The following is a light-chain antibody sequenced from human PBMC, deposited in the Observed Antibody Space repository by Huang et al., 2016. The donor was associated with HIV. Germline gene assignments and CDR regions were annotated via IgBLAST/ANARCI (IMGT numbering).Light chain of an antibody. Sequence: EIVMTQSTGTLSVAPGERATLSCRASQNINTNLAWFQQKPGQAPRLRIYAASTRTADFPARFSVSGSRTEFTLTIRSLQSEDIAVYYCQQYNDWPRSFGQGTKVEIK. V-gene: IGKV3-15*01. CDR1: QNINTN. CDR3: QQYNDWPRS. J-gene: IGKJ1*01. CDR2: AAS.